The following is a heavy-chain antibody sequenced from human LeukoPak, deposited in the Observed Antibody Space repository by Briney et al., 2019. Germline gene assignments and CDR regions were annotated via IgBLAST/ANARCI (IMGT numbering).Heavy chain of an antibody. D-gene: IGHD7-27*01. CDR3: ARSPLGMGFDY. CDR2: MNPNSGNT. J-gene: IGHJ4*02. CDR1: GYTFTSYD. Sequence: VASVKVSCKASGYTFTSYDINWVRQATGQGLEWMGWMNPNSGNTGYAQKFQGRVTMTRDTTTSTVYMELSSLRSEDMAVYYCARSPLGMGFDYWGQGNLVTVSS. V-gene: IGHV1-8*02.